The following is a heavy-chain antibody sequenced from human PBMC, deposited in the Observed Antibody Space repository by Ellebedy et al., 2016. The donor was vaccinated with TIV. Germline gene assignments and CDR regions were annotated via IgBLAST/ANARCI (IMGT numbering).Heavy chain of an antibody. J-gene: IGHJ5*02. V-gene: IGHV4-4*02. Sequence: SETLSLXXAVSGGSISSSNWWSWVRQPPGEGLEWIGEIYHSGSTNYNPSLKSRVTISVDKSKNQFSLKLSSVTAADTAVYYCARVGTAMVMNWFDPWGQGTLVTVSS. CDR1: GGSISSSNW. CDR2: IYHSGST. CDR3: ARVGTAMVMNWFDP. D-gene: IGHD5-18*01.